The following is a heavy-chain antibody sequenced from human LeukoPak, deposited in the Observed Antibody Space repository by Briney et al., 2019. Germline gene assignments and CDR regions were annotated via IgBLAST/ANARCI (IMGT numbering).Heavy chain of an antibody. CDR2: ISYDGSNK. J-gene: IGHJ6*03. CDR1: GFTFSSYA. V-gene: IGHV3-30*01. D-gene: IGHD2-21*02. Sequence: GGSLRLSCAASGFTFSSYAMHWARQAPGKGLEWVAVISYDGSNKYYADSVKGRFTISRDNSKNTLYLQMNSLRAEDTAVYYCAREGSYCGDGCYSYYYYYYMDVWGKGTTVTVSS. CDR3: AREGSYCGDGCYSYYYYYYMDV.